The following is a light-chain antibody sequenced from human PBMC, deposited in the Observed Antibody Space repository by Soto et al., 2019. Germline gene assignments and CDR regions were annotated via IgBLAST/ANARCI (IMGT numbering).Light chain of an antibody. J-gene: IGLJ2*01. Sequence: QSVLTQPPSASGTPGQRVTISCSGSSSNIGSNSVNWYQQLPGTAPKLLIYSTNQRPSGVPDRFSGSKSDTSASLAISGLKSGDEADYYCAPREESRNGEVVFAEGPKLPFL. V-gene: IGLV1-44*01. CDR2: STN. CDR3: APREESRNGEVV. CDR1: SSNIGSNS.